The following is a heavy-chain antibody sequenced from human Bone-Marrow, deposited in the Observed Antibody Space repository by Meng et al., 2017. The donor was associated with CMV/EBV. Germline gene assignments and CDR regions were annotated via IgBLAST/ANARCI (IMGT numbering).Heavy chain of an antibody. CDR2: IYYSGST. V-gene: IGHV4-39*01. CDR1: GGSISSSSYY. Sequence: GSLRLPCTVSGGSISSSSYYWGWIRQPPGKGLEWIGSIYYSGSTYYNPSLKSRVTISVDTSKNQFSLKLSSVTAADTAVYYWASQTRRWFDPWGQGTLVTVSS. D-gene: IGHD4-11*01. J-gene: IGHJ5*02. CDR3: ASQTRRWFDP.